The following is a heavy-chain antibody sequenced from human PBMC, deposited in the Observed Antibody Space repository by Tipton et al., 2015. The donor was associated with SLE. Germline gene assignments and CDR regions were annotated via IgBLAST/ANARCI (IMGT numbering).Heavy chain of an antibody. V-gene: IGHV4-39*07. J-gene: IGHJ4*02. CDR2: IYYSGST. D-gene: IGHD1/OR15-1a*01. Sequence: TLSLTCTVSGGSISDTLYYWGWVRRPPGKGLDWIGNIYYSGSTYYNPSLKSRVIMSVDTSKNQFSLRLASVSASDTAFYYCARLDTGTEYWGQGTQVTVSS. CDR3: ARLDTGTEY. CDR1: GGSISDTLYY.